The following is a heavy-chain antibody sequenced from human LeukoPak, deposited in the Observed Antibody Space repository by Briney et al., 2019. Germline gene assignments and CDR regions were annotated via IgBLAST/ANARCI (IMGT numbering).Heavy chain of an antibody. Sequence: GVSLRLSCAASGFSFSDNYMSWIPQAPGKGLEWVSYLSSGSSYTNYAGSVKGLYAISRDNAKNSLFLQMNSLRAEDTAVYYCATHAAQYSTFDYWGQGTLVTVSS. J-gene: IGHJ4*02. V-gene: IGHV3-11*03. CDR2: LSSGSSYT. CDR1: GFSFSDNY. D-gene: IGHD2/OR15-2a*01. CDR3: ATHAAQYSTFDY.